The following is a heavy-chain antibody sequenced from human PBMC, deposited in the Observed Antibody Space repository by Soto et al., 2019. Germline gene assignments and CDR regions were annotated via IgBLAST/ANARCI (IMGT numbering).Heavy chain of an antibody. J-gene: IGHJ6*02. CDR1: GFTFSSYA. CDR2: ISGSGGST. CDR3: AKDGTPTYYDFWSGYSEYGMDV. Sequence: GGSLRLSCAASGFTFSSYAMSWVRHAPGKGLEWVSAISGSGGSTYYADSVKGRFTISRDNSKNKLYLQMNSLRAEDTAVYYCAKDGTPTYYDFWSGYSEYGMDVWGQGTTVTVSS. D-gene: IGHD3-3*01. V-gene: IGHV3-23*01.